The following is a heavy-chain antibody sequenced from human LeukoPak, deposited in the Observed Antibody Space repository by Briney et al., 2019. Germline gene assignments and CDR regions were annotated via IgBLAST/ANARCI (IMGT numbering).Heavy chain of an antibody. CDR2: MNPNSGNT. D-gene: IGHD3-22*01. J-gene: IGHJ4*02. CDR3: ARGPRYYYDSSGYADY. V-gene: IGHV1-8*01. CDR1: GYTFTSYD. Sequence: GASVKVSCKASGYTFTSYDINWVRQATGQGPEWMGWMNPNSGNTGYAQKFQGRVTMIRNTSISTAYMELSSLRSEDTAVYYCARGPRYYYDSSGYADYWGQGTLVTVSS.